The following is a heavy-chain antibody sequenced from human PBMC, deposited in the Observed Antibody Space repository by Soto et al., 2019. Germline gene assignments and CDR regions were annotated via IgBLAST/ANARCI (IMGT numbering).Heavy chain of an antibody. CDR2: ISSSSSYI. CDR1: GFTFSSYS. D-gene: IGHD5-12*01. V-gene: IGHV3-21*01. Sequence: GGSLRLSCAASGFTFSSYSMNWVRQAPGKGLEWVSSISSSSSYIYYADSVKGRFTIPRDNAKNSLYLQMNSLRAEDTAVYYCAREKRWLQLWGNWFDPWGQGTLVTVSS. J-gene: IGHJ5*02. CDR3: AREKRWLQLWGNWFDP.